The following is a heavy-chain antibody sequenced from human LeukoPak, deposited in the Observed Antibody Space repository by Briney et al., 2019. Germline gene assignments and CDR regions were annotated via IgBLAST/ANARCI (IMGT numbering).Heavy chain of an antibody. J-gene: IGHJ3*02. V-gene: IGHV1-69*04. CDR2: IIPILGIA. CDR1: GGTFSSYA. CDR3: ARESRSGWTRIGSFDI. Sequence: SVTVSCKASGGTFSSYAISWVRQAPGQGREWMGRIIPILGIANYAQKFQGRVTITADKSTSTAYMELSSLRSEDTAVYYCARESRSGWTRIGSFDIWGQGTMVTVSS. D-gene: IGHD6-19*01.